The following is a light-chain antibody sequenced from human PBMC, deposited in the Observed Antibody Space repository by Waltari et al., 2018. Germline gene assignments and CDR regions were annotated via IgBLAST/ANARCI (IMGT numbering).Light chain of an antibody. J-gene: IGKJ4*01. CDR3: QQYYSTPPLT. Sequence: DIVMTQSPDSLAVSLGERATIHCKSSQSVLYSATNKNYLAWYQQKPGQPPKLLIYWASTRESGVPDRFSGSGSGTDFTLTIISLQAEDVAVYYCQQYYSTPPLTFGGGTKVEIK. CDR2: WAS. V-gene: IGKV4-1*01. CDR1: QSVLYSATNKNY.